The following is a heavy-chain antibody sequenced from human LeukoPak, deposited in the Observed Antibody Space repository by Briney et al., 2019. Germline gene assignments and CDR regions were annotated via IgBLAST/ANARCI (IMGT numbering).Heavy chain of an antibody. CDR2: INPNSGGT. CDR3: ARGLAHYDSSGYYYAFDI. J-gene: IGHJ3*02. D-gene: IGHD3-22*01. Sequence: ASVTVSCKASGYTFTGYYMHWVRQAPGQGLEWMGWINPNSGGTNYAQKFQGRVTMTRDTSISTAYMELSRLRSDDTAVYYCARGLAHYDSSGYYYAFDIWGQGTMVTVSS. CDR1: GYTFTGYY. V-gene: IGHV1-2*02.